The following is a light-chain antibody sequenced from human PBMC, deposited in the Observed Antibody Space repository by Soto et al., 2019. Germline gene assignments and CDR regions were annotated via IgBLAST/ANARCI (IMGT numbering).Light chain of an antibody. CDR1: QGISTY. V-gene: IGKV1-27*01. J-gene: IGKJ4*01. CDR2: AAS. CDR3: QKSNPAPT. Sequence: DVALTQSPASLSASVGDRATISCRASQGISTYLAWYQQKPGQVPNLLIYAASTLHSGVPARFSGSGSGTDFTLTISSLEDEDVAYYDCQKSNPAPTFGGGTKVEIK.